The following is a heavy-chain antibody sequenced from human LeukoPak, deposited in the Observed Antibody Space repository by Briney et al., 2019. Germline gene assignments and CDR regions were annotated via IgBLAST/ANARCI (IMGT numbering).Heavy chain of an antibody. CDR3: ANTVRYGGSSFDP. CDR2: IIPILGIA. Sequence: SVKVSCKASGGTFSSYTISWVRQAPGQGLEWMGRIIPILGIANYAQKFQGRVTITADKSTSTAYMELSSLRSEDTAVYYCANTVRYGGSSFDPWGQGTLVTVSS. J-gene: IGHJ5*02. D-gene: IGHD1-26*01. CDR1: GGTFSSYT. V-gene: IGHV1-69*02.